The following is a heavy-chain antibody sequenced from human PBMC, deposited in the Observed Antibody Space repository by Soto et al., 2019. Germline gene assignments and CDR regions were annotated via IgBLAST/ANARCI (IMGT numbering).Heavy chain of an antibody. D-gene: IGHD1-26*01. CDR2: TYYRSKWYN. CDR3: VRLIGNSWLDF. J-gene: IGHJ5*01. V-gene: IGHV6-1*01. Sequence: SQTLSLTCAISGDSVSSSSVTWNWIRQSPSKGLEWLGRTYYRSKWYNDYAESVKSRITINPDTSKNQFSLHLNSVTPEDTAVYYCVRLIGNSWLDFWGQGTLVTVSS. CDR1: GDSVSSSSVT.